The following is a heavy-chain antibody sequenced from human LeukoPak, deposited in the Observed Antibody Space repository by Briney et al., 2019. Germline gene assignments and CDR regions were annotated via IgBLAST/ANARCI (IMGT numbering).Heavy chain of an antibody. CDR1: GFTFDDYA. CDR2: ISWDGGST. Sequence: GSLRLSCAASGFTFDDYAMHWVRQAPGKGLEWVSLISWDGGSTYYADSVKGRFTVSRDNSKNSLYLQMNSLRTEDTALYYCAKDIASDTFDYWGQRTLVTVSS. V-gene: IGHV3-43*02. J-gene: IGHJ4*02. CDR3: AKDIASDTFDY.